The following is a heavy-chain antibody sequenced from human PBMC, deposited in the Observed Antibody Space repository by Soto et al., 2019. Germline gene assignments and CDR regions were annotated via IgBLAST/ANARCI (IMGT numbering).Heavy chain of an antibody. D-gene: IGHD3-22*01. CDR2: IIPIFGTA. CDR3: ARVTRPKQYYYDSSGYPDY. Sequence: SVKVSCKASGGTFSSYAISWVRQAPGQGLEWMGGIIPIFGTANYAQKFQGRVTITADESTSTAYMELSSLRSEDTAVYHCARVTRPKQYYYDSSGYPDYWGQGTLVTVSS. V-gene: IGHV1-69*13. J-gene: IGHJ4*02. CDR1: GGTFSSYA.